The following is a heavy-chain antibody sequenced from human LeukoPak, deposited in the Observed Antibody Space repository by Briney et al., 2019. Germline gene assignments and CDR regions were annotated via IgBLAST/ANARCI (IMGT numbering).Heavy chain of an antibody. CDR2: IYSDGST. D-gene: IGHD6-19*01. CDR3: ATSTGWYTFDY. CDR1: GFTVSSNY. Sequence: PGGSLRLSCAAFGFTVSSNYISWVRQAPGMGLEWVSVIYSDGSTYYPDSVEGRFSISRDNSKNTVYLQMHSLRAEDTAVYYCATSTGWYTFDYWGQGTLVTVSS. V-gene: IGHV3-53*01. J-gene: IGHJ4*02.